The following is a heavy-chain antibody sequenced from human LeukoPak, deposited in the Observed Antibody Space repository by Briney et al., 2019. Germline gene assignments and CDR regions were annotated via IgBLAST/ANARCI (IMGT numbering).Heavy chain of an antibody. CDR3: ASFVRELRGLVDY. D-gene: IGHD1-26*01. CDR2: ITGSGGST. Sequence: QSGGSLRLSCAASGFTFSSYGMSWVRQAPGKGLEWVSGITGSGGSTYYADSVKGRFTISRDNLKNTLYLQMNSLRAEDTAVYYCASFVRELRGLVDYWGQGTLVTVSS. CDR1: GFTFSSYG. J-gene: IGHJ4*02. V-gene: IGHV3-23*01.